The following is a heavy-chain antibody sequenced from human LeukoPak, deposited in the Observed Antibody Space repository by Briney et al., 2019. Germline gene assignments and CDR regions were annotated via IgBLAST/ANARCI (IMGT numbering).Heavy chain of an antibody. J-gene: IGHJ5*02. CDR1: GYTFTSYG. CDR2: ISAYNGNT. V-gene: IGHV1-18*04. Sequence: ASVKVSCKASGYTFTSYGISWVRQAPGQGLEWMGWISAYNGNTNYAQKLQGRVTMTTDTSTSTAYMELRSLRSDDTAVYYCARDRQYSSSSCWSEWFEPWGQGTLVTVSS. CDR3: ARDRQYSSSSCWSEWFEP. D-gene: IGHD6-13*01.